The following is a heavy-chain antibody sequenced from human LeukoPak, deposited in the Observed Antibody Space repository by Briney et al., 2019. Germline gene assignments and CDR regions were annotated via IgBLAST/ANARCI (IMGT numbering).Heavy chain of an antibody. V-gene: IGHV4-39*01. CDR3: ARLAIYSSGEDF. D-gene: IGHD2-2*02. CDR1: GYSISSSSYY. Sequence: PSETLSLTCTVSGYSISSSSYYWGWIRQPPGKGLEWIGSIDYRGSTYYDPSLKSRVTISVDTSKNQFSLKLSSVTAADTAVYYCARLAIYSSGEDFWGRGTLVTVAS. CDR2: IDYRGST. J-gene: IGHJ4*02.